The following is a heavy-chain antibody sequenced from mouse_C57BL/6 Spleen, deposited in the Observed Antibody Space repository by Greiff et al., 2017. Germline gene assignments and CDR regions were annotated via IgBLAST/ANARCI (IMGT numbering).Heavy chain of an antibody. CDR3: ARDCVSSYEYFDV. CDR1: GFTFSSYA. CDR2: ISDGGSYT. D-gene: IGHD1-1*01. J-gene: IGHJ1*03. Sequence: EVKLQESGGGLVKPGGSLKLSCAASGFTFSSYAMSWVRQTPEKRLEWVATISDGGSYTYYPDNVKGRFTISRDNAKNHLYLQMSHLKSEDTAMYYCARDCVSSYEYFDVWGTGTTVTVSS. V-gene: IGHV5-4*01.